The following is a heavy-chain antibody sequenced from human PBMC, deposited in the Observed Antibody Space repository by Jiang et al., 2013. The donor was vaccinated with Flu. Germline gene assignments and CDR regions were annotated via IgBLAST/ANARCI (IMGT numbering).Heavy chain of an antibody. CDR2: INWGSGRI. CDR3: AKDMGLYYYDSTGYYGDYYGMDV. D-gene: IGHD3-22*01. J-gene: IGHJ6*02. Sequence: VQLVESGGGLVQPGRSLRLSCVTSGFIFDDYAMHWVRQVPGKGLEWVSGINWGSGRIGYADSVKGRFTVSRDSAKNSLYLQMNSLRAEDTALYYCAKDMGLYYYDSTGYYGDYYGMDVWGQAPRSPSP. CDR1: GFIFDDYA. V-gene: IGHV3-9*01.